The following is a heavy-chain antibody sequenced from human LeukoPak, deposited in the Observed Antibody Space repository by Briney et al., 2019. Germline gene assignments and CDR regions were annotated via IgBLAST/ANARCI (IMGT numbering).Heavy chain of an antibody. D-gene: IGHD5/OR15-5a*01. CDR1: GFTFSSYG. V-gene: IGHV3-33*06. CDR2: IWYDGSNK. Sequence: PGRSLRLSCAASGFTFSSYGMHWVRQAPGKGLEWVAVIWYDGSNKYYADSVKGRFTISRDNSKNTLYLQMNSLRAEDTAVYYCAKTLHIYASRPTFDYWGQGTLVTVSS. CDR3: AKTLHIYASRPTFDY. J-gene: IGHJ4*02.